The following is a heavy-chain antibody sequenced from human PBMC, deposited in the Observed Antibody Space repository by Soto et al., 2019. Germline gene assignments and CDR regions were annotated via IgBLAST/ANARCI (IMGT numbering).Heavy chain of an antibody. J-gene: IGHJ4*02. Sequence: GASVKVSCKASGYTFTSYGISWVRQAPGQGLEWMGWISAYNGNTNYAQKLQGRVTMTTDTSTSTAYMELRSLRSDDPAVYYCSRVLTSPKITYDISVYSDYWGQGTLVTVSS. CDR3: SRVLTSPKITYDISVYSDY. CDR2: ISAYNGNT. V-gene: IGHV1-18*01. D-gene: IGHD3-22*01. CDR1: GYTFTSYG.